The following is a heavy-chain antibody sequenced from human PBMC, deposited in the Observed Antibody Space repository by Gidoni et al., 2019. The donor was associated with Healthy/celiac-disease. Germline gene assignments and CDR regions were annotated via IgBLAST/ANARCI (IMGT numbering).Heavy chain of an antibody. V-gene: IGHV1-69*01. J-gene: IGHJ5*02. CDR3: ASSGYGGWFDP. Sequence: QVQLVQSGAEVKKPGSSVKVSCTASGGTFSSYAISWVRQAPGQGLEWMGGIIPIFGTANYAQKFQGRVTITADESTSTAYMDLSSLRSEDTAVYYCASSGYGGWFDPWGQGTLVTVSS. CDR1: GGTFSSYA. CDR2: IIPIFGTA. D-gene: IGHD3-9*01.